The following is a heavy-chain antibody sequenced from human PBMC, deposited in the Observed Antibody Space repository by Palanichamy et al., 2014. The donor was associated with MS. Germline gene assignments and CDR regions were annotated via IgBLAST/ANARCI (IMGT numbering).Heavy chain of an antibody. CDR1: GFTFSSYA. CDR2: ISGSGGST. Sequence: EVQLLESGGGLVHPGGSLRLSCAASGFTFSSYAMSWVRQAPGKGLQWVSGISGSGGSTYYADSVKGRFTISRDNSKNTLYLQMNSLRAEDTAVYYCAKSIGYDILTGHSYGGQGTLVTVSS. J-gene: IGHJ4*02. D-gene: IGHD3-9*01. V-gene: IGHV3-23*01. CDR3: AKSIGYDILTGHSY.